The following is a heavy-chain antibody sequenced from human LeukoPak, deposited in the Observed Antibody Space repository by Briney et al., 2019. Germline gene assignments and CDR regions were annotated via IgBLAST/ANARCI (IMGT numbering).Heavy chain of an antibody. Sequence: GGSLRLSCAASGFTFDDYGMSWVRQAPGKGLEWVSGINWNGGSTGYADSVKGRFTISRDNAKNSLYLQMNSLRAEDTALYYCARLRDIVVVPAAIDYWGQGTLVTVSS. CDR3: ARLRDIVVVPAAIDY. V-gene: IGHV3-20*04. D-gene: IGHD2-2*02. CDR2: INWNGGST. CDR1: GFTFDDYG. J-gene: IGHJ4*02.